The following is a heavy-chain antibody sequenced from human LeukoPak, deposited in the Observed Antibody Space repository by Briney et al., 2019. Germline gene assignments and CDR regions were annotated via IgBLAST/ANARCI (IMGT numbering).Heavy chain of an antibody. CDR1: GITFRSYG. V-gene: IGHV3-33*08. Sequence: GGSLRLSCAASGITFRSYGMHWVRQAPGKGLEWVAVIWYDGSNKYYADSVKGRFTISRDNSKNTLYLQMNSLRAEDTAVYYCARDATIYDILTGYHGGDYWGQGTLVTVSS. CDR3: ARDATIYDILTGYHGGDY. D-gene: IGHD3-9*01. J-gene: IGHJ4*02. CDR2: IWYDGSNK.